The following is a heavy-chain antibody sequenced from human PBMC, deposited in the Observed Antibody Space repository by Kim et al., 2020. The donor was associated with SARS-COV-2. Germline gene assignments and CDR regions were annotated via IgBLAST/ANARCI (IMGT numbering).Heavy chain of an antibody. D-gene: IGHD3-10*01. J-gene: IGHJ6*02. Sequence: NDPDLSVKSRITITPDTSKSQFSLQLNSVTPEDTAVYYCARAKSGKNGMDVWGQGTTVTVSS. CDR2: N. V-gene: IGHV6-1*01. CDR3: ARAKSGKNGMDV.